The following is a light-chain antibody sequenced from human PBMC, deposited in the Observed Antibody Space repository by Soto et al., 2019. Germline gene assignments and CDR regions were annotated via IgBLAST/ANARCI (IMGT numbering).Light chain of an antibody. CDR3: QQSNSYSWT. CDR2: DAS. V-gene: IGKV1-5*01. J-gene: IGKJ1*01. CDR1: QSISRW. Sequence: DIQMTRSPSTLSASVGDRVTITCLASQSISRWLAWYQQKQGKAPKIMIYDASSLESGVPSRFSVIVSGTEGTITISRLKKDDGSTYYCQQSNSYSWTFSQGTKVDIK.